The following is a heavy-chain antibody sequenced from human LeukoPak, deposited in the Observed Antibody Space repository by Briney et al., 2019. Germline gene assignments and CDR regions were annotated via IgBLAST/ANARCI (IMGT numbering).Heavy chain of an antibody. Sequence: GESLKISCKGFGYSFTSYWIGWVRQMPGKGLECMGIIWPGDSDTRYSPSFQDQVTISADRTISTVYLQWSSLKVSDTAIYYCARRGRGDWFDPWGQGTLVTVSS. J-gene: IGHJ5*02. CDR2: IWPGDSDT. D-gene: IGHD1-26*01. CDR1: GYSFTSYW. V-gene: IGHV5-51*01. CDR3: ARRGRGDWFDP.